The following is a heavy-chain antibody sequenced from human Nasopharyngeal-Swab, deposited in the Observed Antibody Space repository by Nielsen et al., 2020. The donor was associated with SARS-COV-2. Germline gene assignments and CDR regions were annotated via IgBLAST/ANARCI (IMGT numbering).Heavy chain of an antibody. V-gene: IGHV4-38-2*02. J-gene: IGHJ3*02. CDR3: ARDLRMVRGVMGAFDI. CDR1: GYSISSSYY. Sequence: SETLSLTCTVSGYSISSSYYWGWIRQPPGKGLEWIGSIYYSGSTYYNPSLKSRVTISVDTPKNQFSLKLSSVTAADTAVYYCARDLRMVRGVMGAFDIWGQGTMVTVSS. CDR2: IYYSGST. D-gene: IGHD3-10*01.